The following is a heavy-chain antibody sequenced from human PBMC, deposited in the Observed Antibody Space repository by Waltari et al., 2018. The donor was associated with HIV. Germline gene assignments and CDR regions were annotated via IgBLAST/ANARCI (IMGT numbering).Heavy chain of an antibody. J-gene: IGHJ4*02. D-gene: IGHD3-9*01. CDR3: ARYPEAFDWLLGPYYFDS. Sequence: QVQLVQSGAEVKKPGAWVKVSCKASGYTFTRYGISWVRQAPGQGLEWMGWISAYNGNRNYAQKFQGRVTMTTDTSTITAYMELRSLRSDDTAVYYCARYPEAFDWLLGPYYFDSWGQGTLVTVSS. CDR1: GYTFTRYG. CDR2: ISAYNGNR. V-gene: IGHV1-18*01.